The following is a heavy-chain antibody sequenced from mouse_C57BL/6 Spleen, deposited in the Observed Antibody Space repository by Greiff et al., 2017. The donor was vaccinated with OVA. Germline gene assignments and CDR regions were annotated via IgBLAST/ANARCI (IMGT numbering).Heavy chain of an antibody. CDR3: ARSGDYYGSSYYFDY. CDR2: IYPGDGDT. CDR1: GYAFSSSW. J-gene: IGHJ2*01. D-gene: IGHD1-1*01. Sequence: QVQLQPSGPELVKPGASVKISCKASGYAFSSSWMNWVKPRPGKGLEWIGRIYPGDGDTNYNGKFKGKATLTADKSSSTAYMQLSSLTSEDSAVYFCARSGDYYGSSYYFDYWGQGTTLTVSS. V-gene: IGHV1-82*01.